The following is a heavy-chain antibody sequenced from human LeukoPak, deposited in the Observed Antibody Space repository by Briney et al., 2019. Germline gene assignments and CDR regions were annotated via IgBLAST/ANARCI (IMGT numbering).Heavy chain of an antibody. CDR2: INPSGGST. Sequence: APVKVSCKASGYTFTSYYMHWVRQAPGQGLEWMGIINPSGGSTSYAQKFQGRVTMTRGTSTSTVYMELSSLRSEDTAVYYCARYSSGWYGSFDYWGQGTLVTVSS. D-gene: IGHD6-19*01. V-gene: IGHV1-46*03. CDR3: ARYSSGWYGSFDY. CDR1: GYTFTSYY. J-gene: IGHJ4*02.